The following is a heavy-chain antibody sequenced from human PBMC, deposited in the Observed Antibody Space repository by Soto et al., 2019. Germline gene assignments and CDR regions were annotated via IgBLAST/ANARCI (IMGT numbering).Heavy chain of an antibody. J-gene: IGHJ1*01. CDR2: INHSGSN. CDR1: GGSFSGYY. V-gene: IGHV4-34*01. Sequence: SETLSLTCAVYGGSFSGYYWSWIRQPPGKGREWFGEINHSGSNDYNPSLKSRVTISVDTSKNQFSLKLSSLTAAHTAVYYCAGYYSSGYYYQDWGQGTLVTVSS. CDR3: AGYYSSGYYYQD. D-gene: IGHD3-22*01.